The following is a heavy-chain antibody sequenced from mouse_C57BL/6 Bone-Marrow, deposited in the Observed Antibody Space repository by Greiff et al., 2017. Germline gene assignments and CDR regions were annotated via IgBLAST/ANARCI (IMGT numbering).Heavy chain of an antibody. D-gene: IGHD2-5*01. V-gene: IGHV1-42*01. J-gene: IGHJ2*01. CDR2: INPRTGGT. CDR3: ASRGYSNYGWDY. Sequence: VQLQQSGPELVKPGASVTISCKASGYSFTGYYMNWVKQSPAKSLEWIGEINPRTGGTTYNQKFKAKATLTVDKSSSTAYMQLKSLTSEDAAVYDCASRGYSNYGWDYWGQGTTLTVAS. CDR1: GYSFTGYY.